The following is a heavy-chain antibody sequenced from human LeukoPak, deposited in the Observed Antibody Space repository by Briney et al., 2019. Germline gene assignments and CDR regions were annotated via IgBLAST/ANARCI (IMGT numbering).Heavy chain of an antibody. Sequence: SETLSLTCAVYGGSFSGYYWSWIRQPPGKGLEWIGEINHSGSTNYNPSLKSRVTISVDTSKIQFSLKLSSVTAADTAVYYCARGRRTAQTKNNWFDPWGQGTLVTVSS. CDR1: GGSFSGYY. V-gene: IGHV4-34*01. CDR2: INHSGST. J-gene: IGHJ5*02. CDR3: ARGRRTAQTKNNWFDP. D-gene: IGHD2-8*01.